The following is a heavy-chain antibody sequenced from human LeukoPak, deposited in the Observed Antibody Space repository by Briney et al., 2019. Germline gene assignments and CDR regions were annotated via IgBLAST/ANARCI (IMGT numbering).Heavy chain of an antibody. CDR2: INPNSGGT. CDR1: GYTFTGYY. Sequence: ASVKVSCKASGYTFTGYYMHWVRQAPGQGLEWMGWINPNSGGTNYAQKFQGRVTVTRDTSISTAYMELSRLRSDDTAVYYCATPLWFGELATFDYWGQGTLVTVSS. CDR3: ATPLWFGELATFDY. D-gene: IGHD3-10*01. J-gene: IGHJ4*02. V-gene: IGHV1-2*02.